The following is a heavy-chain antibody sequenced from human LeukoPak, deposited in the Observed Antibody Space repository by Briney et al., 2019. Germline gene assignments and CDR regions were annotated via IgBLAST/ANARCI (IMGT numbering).Heavy chain of an antibody. CDR2: MYYSGST. J-gene: IGHJ4*02. CDR3: AGLMFWGIYPSFHY. D-gene: IGHD3-16*02. V-gene: IGHV4-59*01. Sequence: PSETLSLTCTVSGGSISSYYWSWIRQPPGKGLEWIGYMYYSGSTNYNPSLKSRVTISVDTSKNQFSLKLSSVTAADTAVYYCAGLMFWGIYPSFHYGGQEPLVPVSS. CDR1: GGSISSYY.